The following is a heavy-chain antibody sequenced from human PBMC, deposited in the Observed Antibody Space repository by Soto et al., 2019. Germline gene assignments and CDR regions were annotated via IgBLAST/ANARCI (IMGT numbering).Heavy chain of an antibody. CDR2: ISYDGSNK. V-gene: IGHV3-30-3*01. J-gene: IGHJ4*02. Sequence: QVQLVESGGGVVQPGRSLRLSCAGSGFTFSSYAMHWVRQAPGKGLVWVAVISYDGSNKYYADSVKGRFTISRDNSKNTLYLQMNSLRAEDTAVYYCARAYEGDYFDYWGQGTLVTVSS. D-gene: IGHD3-16*01. CDR3: ARAYEGDYFDY. CDR1: GFTFSSYA.